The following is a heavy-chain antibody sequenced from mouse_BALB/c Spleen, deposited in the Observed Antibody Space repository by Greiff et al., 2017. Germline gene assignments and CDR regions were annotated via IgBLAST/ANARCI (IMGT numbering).Heavy chain of an antibody. CDR1: GYPFTVYA. J-gene: IGHJ4*01. Sequence: VQLQQSGAELVRPGASVKISCKGSGYPFTVYAMHWVKQSHARSLEWIGVISTYYGDASYNQKFKVKATMTVDKSSSTAYMELARLTSEDSAIYYCASSYGKCYAMDYWGQGTSVTGSS. D-gene: IGHD2-10*02. V-gene: IGHV1S137*01. CDR3: ASSYGKCYAMDY. CDR2: ISTYYGDA.